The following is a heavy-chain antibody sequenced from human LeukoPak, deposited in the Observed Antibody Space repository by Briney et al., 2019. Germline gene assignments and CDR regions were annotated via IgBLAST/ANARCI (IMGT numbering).Heavy chain of an antibody. CDR3: AAAVAAARY. J-gene: IGHJ4*02. V-gene: IGHV3-48*02. CDR2: ISSSGNTI. Sequence: PGGSLRLSCVASGFTFTKCAMSWIRQAPGKGLEWVSYISSSGNTIYYADSVKGRFTISRDNAKNSLYLQMNSLRDEDTAVYYCAAAVAAARYWGQGILVTVSS. CDR1: GFTFTKCA. D-gene: IGHD6-13*01.